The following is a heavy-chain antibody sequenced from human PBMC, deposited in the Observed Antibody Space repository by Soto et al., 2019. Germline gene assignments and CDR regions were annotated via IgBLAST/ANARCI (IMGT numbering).Heavy chain of an antibody. CDR3: ARGENSGYDPPYFDY. J-gene: IGHJ4*02. D-gene: IGHD5-12*01. V-gene: IGHV4-30-4*01. CDR2: IYYSGST. CDR1: GGSISSGDYY. Sequence: SETLSLTCTVSGGSISSGDYYWSWIRQPPGKGLEWIGYIYYSGSTYYNPSLKSRVTISVDTSKNQFSLKLSSVTAADTAVYYCARGENSGYDPPYFDYWGQGTLVTVSS.